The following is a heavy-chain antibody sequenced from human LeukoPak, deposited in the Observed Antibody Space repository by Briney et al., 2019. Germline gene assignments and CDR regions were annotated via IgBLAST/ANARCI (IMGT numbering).Heavy chain of an antibody. Sequence: ASVKVSCKASGYTFIGYYMHWVRQAPGQGLEWMGWIYPNSGGTNYARKFRGRVTMTRDTSISTAYLELSRLRSDDTAVYYCARDWSVGIRDDYWAREPWSPSPQ. D-gene: IGHD3-3*01. CDR1: GYTFIGYY. CDR2: IYPNSGGT. V-gene: IGHV1-2*02. CDR3: ARDWSVGIRDDY. J-gene: IGHJ4*02.